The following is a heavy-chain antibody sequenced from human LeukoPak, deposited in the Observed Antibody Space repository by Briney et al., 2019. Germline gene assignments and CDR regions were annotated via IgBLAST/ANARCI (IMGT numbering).Heavy chain of an antibody. CDR2: IQQDGNEK. CDR1: GFTSSTYW. J-gene: IGHJ4*02. V-gene: IGHV3-7*01. D-gene: IGHD1-26*01. CDR3: ARALVGARCFDY. Sequence: GGSLRLSCEASGFTSSTYWMSWVRQAPGKGLEWVAHIQQDGNEKYYVDSVKGRFTISRDNAKNSLYLQMNSLRAEDTAVYYCARALVGARCFDYWGQGTLVTVSS.